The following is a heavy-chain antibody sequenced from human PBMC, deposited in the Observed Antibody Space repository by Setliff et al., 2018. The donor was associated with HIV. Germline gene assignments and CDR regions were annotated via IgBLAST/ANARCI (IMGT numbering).Heavy chain of an antibody. CDR2: IYYSGST. J-gene: IGHJ6*03. V-gene: IGHV4-61*10. CDR1: GGSISSGSYY. CDR3: ARDRGSSYYYYYYMDV. Sequence: SETLSLTCTVSGGSISSGSYYWSWIRQPAGKGLEWSGYIYYSGSTNYNPSLKSRVTISVDTSKNQFSLKLSSVTAADTAVYYCARDRGSSYYYYYYMDVWGKGTTVTVSS. D-gene: IGHD6-6*01.